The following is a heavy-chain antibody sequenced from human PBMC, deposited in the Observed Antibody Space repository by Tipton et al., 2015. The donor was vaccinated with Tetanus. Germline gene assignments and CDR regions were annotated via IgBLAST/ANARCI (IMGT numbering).Heavy chain of an antibody. CDR3: AREAINSEDRRAFDV. CDR2: INPNNGGR. D-gene: IGHD3-22*01. CDR1: GYMFTGYY. V-gene: IGHV1-2*02. J-gene: IGHJ3*01. Sequence: QLVQSGAEVKKPGASVKVSCKASGYMFTGYYMHWVRQAPGQGLEWMGWINPNNGGRDYAQKFQGRVTMTRDTAIRTAYMELRSLTSADTAVYYCAREAINSEDRRAFDVWGQGTMVTVSS.